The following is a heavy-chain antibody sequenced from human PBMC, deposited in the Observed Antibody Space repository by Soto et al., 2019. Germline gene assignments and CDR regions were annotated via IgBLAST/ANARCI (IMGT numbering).Heavy chain of an antibody. CDR2: IVLSSGNT. J-gene: IGHJ4*02. V-gene: IGHV1-58*02. D-gene: IGHD3-3*01. CDR3: AAESYYDFWSGHPRFDY. CDR1: GYTFTGYY. Sequence: ASVKVSCKASGYTFTGYYMHWVRQAPGQGLEWIGWIVLSSGNTNYAQKFQERVTITRDMSTSTAYMELSSLRSEDTAVYYCAAESYYDFWSGHPRFDYWGQGTLVTVSS.